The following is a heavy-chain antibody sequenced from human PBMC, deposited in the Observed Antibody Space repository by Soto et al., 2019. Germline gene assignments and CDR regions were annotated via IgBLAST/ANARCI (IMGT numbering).Heavy chain of an antibody. J-gene: IGHJ6*03. V-gene: IGHV3-23*01. CDR2: ISGSGGST. D-gene: IGHD1-1*01. CDR1: GFTFSSYA. CDR3: AKDATSSGRARYYYYMDV. Sequence: EVQLLESGGGLVQPGGSLRLSCAASGFTFSSYAMSWVRQAPGKGLEWVSAISGSGGSTYYADSVKGRFTTSRDYSKNTLYLQMNSLRAADTAVYYCAKDATSSGRARYYYYMDVWRKGTTVTVSS.